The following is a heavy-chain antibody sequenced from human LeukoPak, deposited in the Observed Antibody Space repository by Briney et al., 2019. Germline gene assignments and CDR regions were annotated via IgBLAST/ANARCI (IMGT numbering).Heavy chain of an antibody. CDR3: GRGGAAAGRGVRGIDY. CDR1: CGPLSRYQ. CDR2: VYYSRST. Sequence: TSDTLSLPCTVSCGPLSRYQWRWIRQPPGKGLEWIGYVYYSRSTNYTPTLKSRVTISVDTSKPQFSLKLSSVTAADTALYCYGRGGAAAGRGVRGIDYWGQGTLVTVSS. V-gene: IGHV4-59*07. D-gene: IGHD6-13*01. J-gene: IGHJ4*02.